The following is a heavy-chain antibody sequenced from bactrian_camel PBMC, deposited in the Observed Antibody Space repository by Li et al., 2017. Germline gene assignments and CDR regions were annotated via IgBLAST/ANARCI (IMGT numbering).Heavy chain of an antibody. J-gene: IGHJ4*01. CDR1: GYTFSMNY. CDR3: AAGRACIDLGRGRPDY. D-gene: IGHD4*01. Sequence: VQLVESGGGSVQAGGSLRLSCAASGYTFSMNYMGWFRQAPGKGLEWVPAINSGGSSTYYGDSVKGRFTISRDNAKNTLYLQMNNLKPEDTAMYRCAAGRACIDLGRGRPDYWGQGTQVTVS. V-gene: IGHV3S40*01. CDR2: INSGGSST.